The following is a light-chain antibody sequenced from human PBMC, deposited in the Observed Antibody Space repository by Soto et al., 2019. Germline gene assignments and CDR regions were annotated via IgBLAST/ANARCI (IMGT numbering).Light chain of an antibody. V-gene: IGKV1-5*01. CDR2: DAS. Sequence: DIQMTQSPSTQSASVGDRVTITCRASQSISSWLAWYQQKPGKAPKLLIYDASSLESGVPSRFSGSGSGTEFTLTISSLQPDDFATYYCQHSGTFGQGTKVEIK. CDR1: QSISSW. J-gene: IGKJ1*01. CDR3: QHSGT.